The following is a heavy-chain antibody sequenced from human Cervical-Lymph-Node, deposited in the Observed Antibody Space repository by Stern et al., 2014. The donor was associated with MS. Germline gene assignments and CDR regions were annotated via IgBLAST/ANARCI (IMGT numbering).Heavy chain of an antibody. CDR1: GGSISSGSYY. CDR2: IYTSGST. Sequence: QLQLQESGPGLVKPSQTLSLTCTVSGGSISSGSYYWSWIRQPAGKGLEWIGRIYTSGSTNYNPSLKSPVTISVDTSKNQFPLKLSSVTAADTAVYYCARDVLDNTAWYYFDYWGQGTLVTVSS. CDR3: ARDVLDNTAWYYFDY. J-gene: IGHJ4*02. D-gene: IGHD2-2*03. V-gene: IGHV4-61*02.